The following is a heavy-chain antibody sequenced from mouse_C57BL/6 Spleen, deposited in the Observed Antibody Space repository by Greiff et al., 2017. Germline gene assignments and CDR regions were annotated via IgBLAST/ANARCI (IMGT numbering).Heavy chain of an antibody. V-gene: IGHV5-17*01. D-gene: IGHD1-1*01. CDR2: ISSGSSTI. CDR3: ARPYYYGSSGYFEV. J-gene: IGHJ1*03. CDR1: GFTFSDYG. Sequence: EVQRVESGGGLVKPGGSLKLSCAASGFTFSDYGMHWVRQAPEKGLEWVAYISSGSSTIYYADTVKGRFTISRDNAKNTLFLQMTSLRSEDTAMYYCARPYYYGSSGYFEVWGTGTTVTVSS.